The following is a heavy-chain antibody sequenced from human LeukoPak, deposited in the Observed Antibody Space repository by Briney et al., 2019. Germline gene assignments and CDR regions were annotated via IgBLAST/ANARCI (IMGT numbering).Heavy chain of an antibody. Sequence: ASVTVSCTASHYTFTTYGFNWVRQTPGQGLEWMGWISAYNGDTNYAQNLQGRVTMTTDTSTTTAYMELRSLRSDDTAVYYCTRGYCSGGSCYSPRDNWFDPWGQGTLVTVSS. CDR3: TRGYCSGGSCYSPRDNWFDP. CDR2: ISAYNGDT. J-gene: IGHJ5*02. V-gene: IGHV1-18*01. CDR1: HYTFTTYG. D-gene: IGHD2-15*01.